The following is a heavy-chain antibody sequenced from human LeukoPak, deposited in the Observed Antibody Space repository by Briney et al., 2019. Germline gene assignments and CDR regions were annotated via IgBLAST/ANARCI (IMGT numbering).Heavy chain of an antibody. CDR1: GFTFSSYA. V-gene: IGHV3-23*01. CDR2: ISGSGDST. J-gene: IGHJ4*02. CDR3: AKDQRVYSHYFDY. Sequence: PGGSLRLSCPASGFTFSSYAMSWVRQAPGKVLEWVSAISGSGDSTYYADSVKGRFTISRDNSKNTLYLQMNSLRAEDTAVYYCAKDQRVYSHYFDYWGQGTLVSVSS. D-gene: IGHD1-26*01.